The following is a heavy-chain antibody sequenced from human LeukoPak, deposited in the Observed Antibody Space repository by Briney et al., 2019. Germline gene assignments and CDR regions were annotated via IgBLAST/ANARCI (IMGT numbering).Heavy chain of an antibody. CDR3: ARDRWFGEVLYNWFDP. V-gene: IGHV1-69*13. Sequence: SVKVSCKVSGYTLTEFSMHWVRQAPGQGLEWMGGIIPIFGTANYAQKFQGRVTITADESTSTAYMELSSLRSEDTAVYYCARDRWFGEVLYNWFDPWGQGTLVTVSS. CDR1: GYTLTEFS. CDR2: IIPIFGTA. J-gene: IGHJ5*02. D-gene: IGHD3-10*01.